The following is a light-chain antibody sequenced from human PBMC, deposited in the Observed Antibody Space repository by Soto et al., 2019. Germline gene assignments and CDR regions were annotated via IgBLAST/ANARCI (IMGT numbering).Light chain of an antibody. CDR3: QQYNNWPLP. V-gene: IGKV3D-15*01. CDR2: GAS. CDR1: QSVSSN. Sequence: EIVMTQSPATLSVSPGERATLSCRASQSVSSNLAWYQQKPGQAPRLLIYGASTRATGIPARFSGSGSGTEFTLPLSSLQSEDFAVYYCQQYNNWPLPFGGGTKVEIK. J-gene: IGKJ4*01.